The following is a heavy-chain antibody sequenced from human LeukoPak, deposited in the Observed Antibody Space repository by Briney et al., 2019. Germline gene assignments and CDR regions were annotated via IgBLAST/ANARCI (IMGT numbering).Heavy chain of an antibody. V-gene: IGHV7-4-1*02. J-gene: IGHJ4*02. D-gene: IGHD6-13*01. Sequence: GASVKVSCKASGYILSDYFLHWVRQAPGQGLEWMGWINTNTGNPTYAQGFTGRFVFSLDTSVSTAYLQISSLKAEDTAVYYCATWGSSWYRNFDYWGQGTLVTVSS. CDR3: ATWGSSWYRNFDY. CDR1: GYILSDYF. CDR2: INTNTGNP.